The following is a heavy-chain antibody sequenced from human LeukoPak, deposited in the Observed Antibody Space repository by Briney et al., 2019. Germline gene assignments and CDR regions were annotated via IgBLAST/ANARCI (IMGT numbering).Heavy chain of an antibody. J-gene: IGHJ3*02. D-gene: IGHD3-22*01. CDR3: ARGRRIVVVRGAFDI. CDR1: GGSISRFY. V-gene: IGHV4-4*07. Sequence: SETLSLTCTVSGGSISRFYWSWIRQPAGKGLEWIGRVYTSGNTNYNPSLKSRVTISVDTSKNQFSLKLSSVTAADTAVYYCARGRRIVVVRGAFDIWGQGTMVTVSS. CDR2: VYTSGNT.